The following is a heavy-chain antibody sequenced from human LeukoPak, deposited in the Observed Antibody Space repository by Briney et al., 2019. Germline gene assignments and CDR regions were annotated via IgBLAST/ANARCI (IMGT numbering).Heavy chain of an antibody. D-gene: IGHD5-12*01. Sequence: GGSLRLSCAVSGFNFGSFEMNWVRQAPGKGLEWVSKISSSSRSINYADTLKGRITISRDNAKNELYLQMNSLRAEDTAVYYCARNRDIVAYFDFWGRGTLATVSS. V-gene: IGHV3-48*03. CDR3: ARNRDIVAYFDF. J-gene: IGHJ4*02. CDR1: GFNFGSFE. CDR2: ISSSSRSI.